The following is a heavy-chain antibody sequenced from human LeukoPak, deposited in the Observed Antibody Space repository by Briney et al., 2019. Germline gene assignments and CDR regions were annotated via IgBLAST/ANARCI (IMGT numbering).Heavy chain of an antibody. CDR3: AKSVVPAATPGDAFDI. D-gene: IGHD2-2*01. J-gene: IGHJ3*02. CDR2: ISDSGDRT. Sequence: GGSLRLSCAASGFTFNDYAMNWVRQAPGKGLEWVSTISDSGDRTYFADSVKGRFTIPRDNSKNTLYLQMNSLRAEDTAVYYRAKSVVPAATPGDAFDIWGQGTMVTVSS. CDR1: GFTFNDYA. V-gene: IGHV3-23*01.